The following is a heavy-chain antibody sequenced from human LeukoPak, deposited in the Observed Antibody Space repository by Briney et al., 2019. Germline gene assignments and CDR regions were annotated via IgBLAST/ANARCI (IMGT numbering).Heavy chain of an antibody. J-gene: IGHJ4*02. CDR3: ARRNWNSGYYLDL. CDR2: IYPADSDT. CDR1: GYNFIHYW. Sequence: GESLKISCEASGYNFIHYWIGWVRQVPGKGLEWMGIIYPADSDTKYSPSFHGQVTISAGKSISTAYLQLVNLKPSDTAIYYCARRNWNSGYYLDLWGQGTPVTVSS. D-gene: IGHD3-22*01. V-gene: IGHV5-51*01.